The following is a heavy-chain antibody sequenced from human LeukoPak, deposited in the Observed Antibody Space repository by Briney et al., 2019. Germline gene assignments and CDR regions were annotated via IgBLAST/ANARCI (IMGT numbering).Heavy chain of an antibody. Sequence: WGSLRLTCAASGFTLSSYAMSWVRQAPGKGLEWVSSISASGSSTNYADPVKGRFTISNDNSKNMVHLLMNSLRAEDTAVYYCAKVMKGSERLTMVRGVIIKTAGLYYMDVWGKGTTVTVSS. D-gene: IGHD3-10*01. CDR3: AKVMKGSERLTMVRGVIIKTAGLYYMDV. CDR2: ISASGSST. J-gene: IGHJ6*03. V-gene: IGHV3-23*01. CDR1: GFTLSSYA.